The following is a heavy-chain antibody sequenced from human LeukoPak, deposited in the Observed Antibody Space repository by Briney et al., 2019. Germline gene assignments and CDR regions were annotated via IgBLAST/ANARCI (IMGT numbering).Heavy chain of an antibody. CDR1: GYTLTELS. V-gene: IGHV1-24*01. CDR2: FDPEDGET. Sequence: ASVKVSCKVSGYTLTELSMHWVRQAPGKGLEWMGGFDPEDGETIYAQKFQGRVTMTEDTSTDTAYMELSSLRSEDTAVYYCARVVTGYGDYGGYFDYWGQGTLVTVSS. D-gene: IGHD4-17*01. CDR3: ARVVTGYGDYGGYFDY. J-gene: IGHJ4*02.